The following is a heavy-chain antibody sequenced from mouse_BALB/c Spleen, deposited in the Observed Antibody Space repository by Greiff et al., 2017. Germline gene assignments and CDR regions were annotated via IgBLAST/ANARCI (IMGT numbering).Heavy chain of an antibody. Sequence: LVKTGASVKISCKASGYSFTGYYMHWVKQSHGKSLEWIGYISCYNGATSYNQKFKGKATFTVDTSSSTAYMQFNSLTSEDSAVYYCARGIYYYGSSYAMDYWGQGTSVTVSS. J-gene: IGHJ4*01. CDR3: ARGIYYYGSSYAMDY. D-gene: IGHD1-1*01. V-gene: IGHV1S34*01. CDR2: ISCYNGAT. CDR1: GYSFTGYY.